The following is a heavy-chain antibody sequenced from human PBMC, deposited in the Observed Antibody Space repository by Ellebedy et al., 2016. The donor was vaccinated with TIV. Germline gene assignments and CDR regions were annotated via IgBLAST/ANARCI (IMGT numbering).Heavy chain of an antibody. CDR2: ISWSGIIT. Sequence: SLKISXVGSGFNFNEYAMHWVRQAPGKGLEWVSSISWSGIITTYAGSVKGRFTISRDNAKNSLYLQMNSLRPEDTAFYFCAKDNYYETSALSAFDSWGQGTLVTVSS. V-gene: IGHV3-9*01. J-gene: IGHJ4*02. D-gene: IGHD3-22*01. CDR3: AKDNYYETSALSAFDS. CDR1: GFNFNEYA.